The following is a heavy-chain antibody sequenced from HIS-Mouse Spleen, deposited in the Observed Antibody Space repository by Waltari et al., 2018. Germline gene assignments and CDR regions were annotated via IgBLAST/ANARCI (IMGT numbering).Heavy chain of an antibody. CDR3: ARVRAYGSGSYTFDY. CDR1: GGTFSRYA. D-gene: IGHD3-10*01. J-gene: IGHJ4*02. V-gene: IGHV1-69*04. CDR2: IIPILGIA. Sequence: QVQLVQSGAEVKKPGSSVKVSCKASGGTFSRYALSWVRPAPGQGLEWMGRIIPILGIANYAQKFQGRVTITADKSTSTAYMELSSLRSEDTAVYYCARVRAYGSGSYTFDYWGQGTLVTVSS.